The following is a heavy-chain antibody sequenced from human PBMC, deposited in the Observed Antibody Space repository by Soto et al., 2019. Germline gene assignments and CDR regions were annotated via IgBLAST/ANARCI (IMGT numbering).Heavy chain of an antibody. D-gene: IGHD2-15*01. CDR2: LYSGGST. CDR1: GFTVSSNS. CDR3: ARDRCSGGSCYSDY. J-gene: IGHJ4*02. Sequence: GGSLRLSCAASGFTVSSNSMSWVRQSPGKGLEWVSVLYSGGSTYYADSVKGRFTISRDNSKNTLYLQMNSLRAEDTAVYYCARDRCSGGSCYSDYWGQGT. V-gene: IGHV3-66*01.